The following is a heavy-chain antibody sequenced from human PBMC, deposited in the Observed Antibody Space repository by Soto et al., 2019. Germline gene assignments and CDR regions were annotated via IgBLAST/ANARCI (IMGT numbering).Heavy chain of an antibody. J-gene: IGHJ4*02. Sequence: ASVKVSCKASGYTFTSYGISWVRQAPGQGLEWLGLISACNGNTNYAQKFRGRVTMTTDTSTSTVYMELSSLRSEDTAVYYCARDRGHSSSWDYFDYWGLGTLVTVSS. CDR3: ARDRGHSSSWDYFDY. V-gene: IGHV1-18*01. CDR2: ISACNGNT. D-gene: IGHD6-13*01. CDR1: GYTFTSYG.